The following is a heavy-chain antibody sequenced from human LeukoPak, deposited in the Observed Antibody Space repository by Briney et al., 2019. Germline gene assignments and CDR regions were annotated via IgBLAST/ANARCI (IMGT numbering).Heavy chain of an antibody. J-gene: IGHJ4*02. V-gene: IGHV3-23*01. CDR3: ARGGDGRYYYDSSGYYTDY. CDR1: GFTFSSYA. Sequence: GGSLRLSCAASGFTFSSYAMSWVRQAPGKGLEWVSAISGSGGSTYYADSVKGRFTISRDNSKNTLYLQMNSLRAEDTAVYYCARGGDGRYYYDSSGYYTDYWGQGTLVTVSS. D-gene: IGHD3-22*01. CDR2: ISGSGGST.